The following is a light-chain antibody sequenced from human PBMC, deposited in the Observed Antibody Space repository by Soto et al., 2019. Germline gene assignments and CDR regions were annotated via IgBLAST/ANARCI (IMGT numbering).Light chain of an antibody. CDR1: QGLVYSDGNTY. CDR2: LGS. V-gene: IGKV2-28*01. J-gene: IGKJ1*01. CDR3: MQALQTTWT. Sequence: DVVMTQSPLSLPVTLGQPASISCRSSQGLVYSDGNTYLNWFHQRPGQSPRRLIYLGSNRASGVPDRFSGSGSGTDFTLKISRVEAEDVGVYYCMQALQTTWTFGQGTKVDIK.